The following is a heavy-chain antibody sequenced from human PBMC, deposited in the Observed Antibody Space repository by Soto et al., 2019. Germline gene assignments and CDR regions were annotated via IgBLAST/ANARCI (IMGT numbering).Heavy chain of an antibody. J-gene: IGHJ4*02. Sequence: QVQLVESGGDVVQPGRSLRLSCAASGFTFSTYAMHWVRQAPGKGLEWVAGISYDGDNEYYADSVKGRFTISRDNSKNTLYLQMNSLRAEDTAVYYCVNGRFYVSGSYWSHFDYWGQGTLVTVSS. CDR2: ISYDGDNE. V-gene: IGHV3-30-3*01. CDR3: VNGRFYVSGSYWSHFDY. D-gene: IGHD3-10*01. CDR1: GFTFSTYA.